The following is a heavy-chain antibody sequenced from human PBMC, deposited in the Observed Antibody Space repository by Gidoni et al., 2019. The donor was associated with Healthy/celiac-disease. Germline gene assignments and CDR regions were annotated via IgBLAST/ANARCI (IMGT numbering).Heavy chain of an antibody. CDR2: IYYSGSN. CDR3: ARRVGYFDY. D-gene: IGHD3-10*01. V-gene: IGHV4-39*01. J-gene: IGHJ4*02. CDR1: GGSISSSSYY. Sequence: QLQLQESGPGLAKPSETPSLTCPAPGGSISSSSYYWGWIRQPPGKGLEWIGSIYYSGSNYYNPSLKSRVTISVDTSKNQFSLKLGSVTAADTAVYYCARRVGYFDYWGQGTLVTVSS.